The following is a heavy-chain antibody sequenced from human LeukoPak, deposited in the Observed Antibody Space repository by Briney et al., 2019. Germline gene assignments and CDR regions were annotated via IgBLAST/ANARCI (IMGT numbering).Heavy chain of an antibody. CDR3: ARGGLQTWYYYMDV. V-gene: IGHV1-2*02. Sequence: ASVKVSCKASGFTFTVYYIHWVRQAPGQGLEWLGWIDPNSGVTNYAQRFQGRVAMTRDTSISTAYMELSRLRSDDSAVYYCARGGLQTWYYYMDVWGKGTTVTVSS. CDR1: GFTFTVYY. CDR2: IDPNSGVT. J-gene: IGHJ6*03.